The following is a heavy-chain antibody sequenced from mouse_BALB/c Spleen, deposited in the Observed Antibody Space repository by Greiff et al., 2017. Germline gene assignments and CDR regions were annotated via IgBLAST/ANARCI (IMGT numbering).Heavy chain of an antibody. CDR1: GYTFTSYW. CDR2: INPSNGRT. Sequence: QVQLQQPGAELVKPGASVKLSCKASGYTFTSYWMHWVKQRPGQGLEWIGEINPSNGRTNYNEKFKSKATLTVDKSSSTAYMQLSSLTSEDSAVYYCAHYDGHEGFAYWGQGTLVTVSA. J-gene: IGHJ3*01. V-gene: IGHV1S81*02. D-gene: IGHD1-2*01. CDR3: AHYDGHEGFAY.